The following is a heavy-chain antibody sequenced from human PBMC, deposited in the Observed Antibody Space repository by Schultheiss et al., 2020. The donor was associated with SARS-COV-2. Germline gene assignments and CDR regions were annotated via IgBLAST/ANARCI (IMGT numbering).Heavy chain of an antibody. V-gene: IGHV4-61*08. D-gene: IGHD4-17*01. Sequence: SETLSLTCTVSGGSISSGGYYWSWIRQPPGKGLEWIGYIYYSGSTNYNPSLKSRVTISVDTSKNQFSLKLSSVTAADTAVYYCARGHDSGPFDYWGQGTLVTVSS. CDR2: IYYSGST. CDR1: GGSISSGGYY. CDR3: ARGHDSGPFDY. J-gene: IGHJ4*02.